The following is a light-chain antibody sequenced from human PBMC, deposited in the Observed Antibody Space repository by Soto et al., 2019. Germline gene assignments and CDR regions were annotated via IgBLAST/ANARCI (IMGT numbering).Light chain of an antibody. CDR1: SSNIGAPYD. CDR3: QSYDISLHNYV. Sequence: QSVLTQPPSVSGAPGQRVTISCTGSSSNIGAPYDVHWYQHLPGTAPKLLIFGDNNRPSGVPDRLSGSKSGPSASLAITRLQAEDEADYYCQSYDISLHNYVFGTGTKLTVL. V-gene: IGLV1-40*01. CDR2: GDN. J-gene: IGLJ1*01.